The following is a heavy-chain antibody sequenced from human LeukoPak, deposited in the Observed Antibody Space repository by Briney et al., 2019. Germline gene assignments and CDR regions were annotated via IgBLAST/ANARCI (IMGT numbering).Heavy chain of an antibody. D-gene: IGHD6-25*01. Sequence: GGSLRLSCAASGFTFSSYAMHWVRQAPGKGLEWVAVISYDGSNKYYADSVKGRFTISRDNSKNTLYLQMNSLRAEDTAVYYCARENAAAFDYWSQGTLVTVSS. J-gene: IGHJ4*02. CDR2: ISYDGSNK. CDR3: ARENAAAFDY. V-gene: IGHV3-30*04. CDR1: GFTFSSYA.